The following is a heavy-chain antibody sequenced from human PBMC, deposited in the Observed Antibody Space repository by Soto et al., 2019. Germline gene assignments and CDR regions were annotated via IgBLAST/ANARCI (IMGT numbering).Heavy chain of an antibody. CDR1: GGTFSSYA. CDR2: IIPIFGTA. D-gene: IGHD3-22*01. V-gene: IGHV1-69*13. Sequence: GASAKVSCKASGGTFSSYAISWVRQAPGQGLEWMGGIIPIFGTANYAQKFQGRVTITADESTSTAYMEPSSLRSEDTAVYYCASSAQLSYYYDSSGYYSPNWFDPWGQGTLVTVSS. J-gene: IGHJ5*02. CDR3: ASSAQLSYYYDSSGYYSPNWFDP.